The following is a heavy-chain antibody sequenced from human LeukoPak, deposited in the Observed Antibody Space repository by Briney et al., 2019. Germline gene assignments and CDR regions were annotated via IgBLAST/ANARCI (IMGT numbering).Heavy chain of an antibody. Sequence: GASVKVSCKASGGTFSSYAISWVRQAPGQGLEWMGRIIPILGIANYAQKFQGRVTITADKSTSTAYMELSSLRSEDTAVYYCARDQYYYDSSGYLLDYWGQGTLVTVSS. V-gene: IGHV1-69*04. D-gene: IGHD3-22*01. CDR1: GGTFSSYA. CDR3: ARDQYYYDSSGYLLDY. CDR2: IIPILGIA. J-gene: IGHJ4*02.